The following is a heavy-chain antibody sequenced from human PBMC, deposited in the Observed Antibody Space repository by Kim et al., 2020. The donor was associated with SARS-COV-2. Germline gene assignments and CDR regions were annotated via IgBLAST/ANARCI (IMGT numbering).Heavy chain of an antibody. CDR2: ST. J-gene: IGHJ4*01. D-gene: IGHD2-8*01. V-gene: IGHV3-20*03. CDR3: ARANGSYFGY. Sequence: STGSADSVKGRFTISRDNAKNSLYLQMNSLGAEETDLYYCARANGSYFGYWGQGTLVSVSS.